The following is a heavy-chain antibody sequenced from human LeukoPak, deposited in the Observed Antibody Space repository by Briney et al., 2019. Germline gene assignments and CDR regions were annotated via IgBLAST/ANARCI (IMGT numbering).Heavy chain of an antibody. J-gene: IGHJ5*02. CDR1: VGTFSSYA. CDR3: ARNHIVVVTASLDP. V-gene: IGHV1-69*13. D-gene: IGHD2-21*02. CDR2: IITIFGTA. Sequence: SVKVSCKGSVGTFSSYAISWVRQAPGQGREWMGGIITIFGTANYAQKFQGRVTITADESTSTAYMELSSLRSEDTAVYYCARNHIVVVTASLDPWGQGTLVTVSS.